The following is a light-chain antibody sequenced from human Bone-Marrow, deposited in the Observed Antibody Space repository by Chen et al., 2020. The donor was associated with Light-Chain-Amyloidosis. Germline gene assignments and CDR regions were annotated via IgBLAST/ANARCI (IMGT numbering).Light chain of an antibody. Sequence: SYELTQPPSVSVSPGQTARITCSGDDLPTKYAYWYQQKPGQAPVLVIHRDTERPSGISERFSGSSSGTTATLTISGVQAEDEADHHWQSADSSGTYEVIVGGGTKLTVL. CDR2: RDT. CDR3: QSADSSGTYEVI. J-gene: IGLJ2*01. V-gene: IGLV3-25*03. CDR1: DLPTKY.